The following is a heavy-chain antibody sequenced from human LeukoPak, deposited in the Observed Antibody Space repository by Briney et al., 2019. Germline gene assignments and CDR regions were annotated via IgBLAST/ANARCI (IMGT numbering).Heavy chain of an antibody. D-gene: IGHD5-18*01. Sequence: PSETLSLTCTVSGGSISSSSYYWGRMRQPPGKGLEWIGSIYYSGSTYYNPSLKSRVTISVDTSKNQFSLKLSSVSAADTAVYYCASTGGYSYGYAEYYFDYWGQGTLVTVSS. CDR1: GGSISSSSYY. V-gene: IGHV4-39*01. J-gene: IGHJ4*02. CDR3: ASTGGYSYGYAEYYFDY. CDR2: IYYSGST.